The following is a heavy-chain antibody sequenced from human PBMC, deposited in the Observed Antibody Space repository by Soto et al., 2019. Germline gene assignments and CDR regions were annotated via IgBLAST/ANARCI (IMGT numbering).Heavy chain of an antibody. V-gene: IGHV2-5*02. J-gene: IGHJ4*02. CDR2: LYWDDDK. CDR3: AHSRRRASCGGGNCYRFAS. Sequence: QITLKESGPSLVKPTQTLTLTCSCSGFSISADGVGVGWIRQPPGKALEWLAILYWDDDKRYSPSLNSRLTITKDASRNQVVLTMTNVDPVDTATYFCAHSRRRASCGGGNCYRFASGGQVTLVTVSS. D-gene: IGHD2-15*01. CDR1: GFSISADGVG.